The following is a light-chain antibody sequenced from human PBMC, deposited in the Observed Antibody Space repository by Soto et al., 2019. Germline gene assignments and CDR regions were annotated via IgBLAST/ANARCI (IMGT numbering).Light chain of an antibody. V-gene: IGLV2-14*03. Sequence: QSALTQPASVSGSPGQSITISCTGTSNYVGGYNYVSWYQQHPGKAPKLLIYEVNNRPSGVSSRFSGSKSGNTASLTISGLQTDDEADYYCSSHTTSTTLVFGGGTKVTVL. CDR1: SNYVGGYNY. CDR3: SSHTTSTTLV. J-gene: IGLJ3*02. CDR2: EVN.